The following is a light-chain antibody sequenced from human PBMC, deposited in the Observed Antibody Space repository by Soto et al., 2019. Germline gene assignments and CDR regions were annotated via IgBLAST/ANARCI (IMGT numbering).Light chain of an antibody. V-gene: IGKV3-15*01. CDR2: AAS. Sequence: EIVMTQSPATLAVSPGDRATLSCTASQSVSNRLAWFQHKPGQAPRLLIYAASTRATGVPSRFSGSGSGTEFTLTISSLQSEDFAVYYCQQYNNWPWAFGQGTKVEIK. CDR1: QSVSNR. CDR3: QQYNNWPWA. J-gene: IGKJ1*01.